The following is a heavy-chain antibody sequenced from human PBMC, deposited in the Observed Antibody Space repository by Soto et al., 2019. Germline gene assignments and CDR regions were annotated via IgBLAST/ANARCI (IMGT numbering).Heavy chain of an antibody. D-gene: IGHD3-22*01. J-gene: IGHJ4*02. V-gene: IGHV4-39*01. CDR3: ARLGGYVSVGYYYLWDS. Sequence: QLQLQESGPGLVKPSETLSLTCRVSDGSMNSDSSFWGWIRQPPGKRLEWIGVINHSGSSYHNLSPKARGTMSVDASRNQFSLKLTSMTAADTAVYYCARLGGYVSVGYYYLWDSWGQGTLVTVSS. CDR1: DGSMNSDSSF. CDR2: INHSGSS.